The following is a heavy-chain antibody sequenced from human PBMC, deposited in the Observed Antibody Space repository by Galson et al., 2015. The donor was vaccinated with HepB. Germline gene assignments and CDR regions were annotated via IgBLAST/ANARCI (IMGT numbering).Heavy chain of an antibody. Sequence: SLRLSCAASGFTFSSYWMYWVRQAPGKGLVWVSGINGDGTTTNYADFVKGRFTISRDNAKNTLNLHMDSLRADDTAVYFCRLGVIVIVPGDLPPGAANGNYFDLWGRGTLVTVSS. CDR2: INGDGTTT. D-gene: IGHD2-2*01. CDR1: GFTFSSYW. CDR3: RLGVIVIVPGDLPPGAANGNYFDL. V-gene: IGHV3-74*01. J-gene: IGHJ2*01.